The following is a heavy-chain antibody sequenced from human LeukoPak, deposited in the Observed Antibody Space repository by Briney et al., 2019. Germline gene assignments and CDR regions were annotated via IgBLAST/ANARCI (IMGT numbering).Heavy chain of an antibody. Sequence: GGSLRLSCAASGFTFSSYGMHWVRQAPGKGLEWVAFIRYDGSNKHYADSVKGRFTISRDNPKNTLYLQMYSLRAEDTAVYYCARGLAYYYDSSAYFLDYWGQGTLVTVSS. D-gene: IGHD3-22*01. CDR3: ARGLAYYYDSSAYFLDY. CDR2: IRYDGSNK. V-gene: IGHV3-30*02. J-gene: IGHJ4*02. CDR1: GFTFSSYG.